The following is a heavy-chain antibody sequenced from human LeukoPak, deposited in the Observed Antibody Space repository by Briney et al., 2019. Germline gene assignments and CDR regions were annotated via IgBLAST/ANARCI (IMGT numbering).Heavy chain of an antibody. Sequence: PSETLSLTCTVSGGSIRSSYYYWGWIRQPPGKGLEWIGSIYDSGSTYYNPSLKSRVTISVDTSKNQFSLKLNSVTAADTAVYYCARNGYSYGSDYWGQGTLVTVSA. D-gene: IGHD5-18*01. CDR2: IYDSGST. V-gene: IGHV4-39*01. CDR3: ARNGYSYGSDY. CDR1: GGSIRSSYYY. J-gene: IGHJ4*02.